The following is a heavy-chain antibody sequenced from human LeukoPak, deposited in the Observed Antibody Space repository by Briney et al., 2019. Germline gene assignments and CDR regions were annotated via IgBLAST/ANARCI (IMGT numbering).Heavy chain of an antibody. D-gene: IGHD5-12*01. J-gene: IGHJ4*02. CDR3: ARDPGYSNSPYYLDY. V-gene: IGHV3-21*01. CDR2: ISSGGTYV. Sequence: GGSLRLSCAASGFTFSSYSMNWVRQAPGRGLEWVSSISSGGTYVDYADSVKGRFTISRDNAKNSLYLQMNSLRAEDTAVFYCARDPGYSNSPYYLDYWGQGTLVTVSS. CDR1: GFTFSSYS.